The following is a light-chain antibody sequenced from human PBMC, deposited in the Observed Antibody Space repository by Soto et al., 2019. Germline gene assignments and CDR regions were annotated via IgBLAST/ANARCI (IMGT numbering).Light chain of an antibody. CDR1: SSDVGNFNL. CDR3: CSYGGSGAYV. Sequence: QSVLTQPASVSGSPGQSITISCTGTSSDVGNFNLVSWYQQHPDKAPKLMIYEVTKRPAGVSNRFSASKSGNTASLTISWLQAEDEADYHCCSYGGSGAYVFGTGTKVTVL. CDR2: EVT. J-gene: IGLJ1*01. V-gene: IGLV2-23*02.